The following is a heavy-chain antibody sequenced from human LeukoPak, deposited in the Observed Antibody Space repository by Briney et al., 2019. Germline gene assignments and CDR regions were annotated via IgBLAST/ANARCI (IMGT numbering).Heavy chain of an antibody. J-gene: IGHJ4*02. Sequence: SETLSLTCTASGGSISSSSYYWGWIRQPPGKGLEWIGSIYYSGSTYYNPSLKSRVTISVDTSKNQFSLKLSSVTAADTAVYYCARQGNDILTGYHFDYWGQGTLVTVSS. CDR1: GGSISSSSYY. CDR3: ARQGNDILTGYHFDY. V-gene: IGHV4-39*01. D-gene: IGHD3-9*01. CDR2: IYYSGST.